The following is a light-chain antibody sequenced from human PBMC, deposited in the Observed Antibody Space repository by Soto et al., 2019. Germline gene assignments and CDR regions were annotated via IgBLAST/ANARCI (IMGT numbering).Light chain of an antibody. CDR1: QSISSW. V-gene: IGKV1-5*01. CDR3: QHYTSYLYT. Sequence: DIQMTQSPSTLSASVGDRVTITCRASQSISSWLAWYQQKPGKAPKLLIYDASSLESGVPSRFSGSGSGTEFTLTISSLQPDDFAPYYCQHYTSYLYTFGQGTKLEIK. CDR2: DAS. J-gene: IGKJ2*01.